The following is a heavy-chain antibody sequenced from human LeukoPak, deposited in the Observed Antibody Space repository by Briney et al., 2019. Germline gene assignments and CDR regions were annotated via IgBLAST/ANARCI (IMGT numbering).Heavy chain of an antibody. J-gene: IGHJ4*02. Sequence: PAGSLRLSCAASGFTFSSYWMSWVRQAPGKGLEWVANIKQDGSEKYYVDSVKGRFTISRDNAKNSLYLQMDSLRAEDTAVYYCARVLGSSGCFDYWGQGTLVTVYS. CDR2: IKQDGSEK. V-gene: IGHV3-7*01. CDR1: GFTFSSYW. CDR3: ARVLGSSGCFDY. D-gene: IGHD6-19*01.